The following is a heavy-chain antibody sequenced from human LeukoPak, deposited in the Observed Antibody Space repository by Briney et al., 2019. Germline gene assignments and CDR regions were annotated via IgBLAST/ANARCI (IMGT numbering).Heavy chain of an antibody. D-gene: IGHD6-13*01. V-gene: IGHV4-34*01. J-gene: IGHJ4*02. Sequence: PSETLSLTCAVYGGSFSGYYWSWIRQPPGKGLEWIGEINHSGSTNYNPSLKSRVTISVDTSKNQFSLKLSSVTAADTAVYYCARSRIAAAGPFCYWGQGTLVIVSS. CDR3: ARSRIAAAGPFCY. CDR2: INHSGST. CDR1: GGSFSGYY.